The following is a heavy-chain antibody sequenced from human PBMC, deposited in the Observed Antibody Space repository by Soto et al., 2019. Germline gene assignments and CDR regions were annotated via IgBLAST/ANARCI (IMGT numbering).Heavy chain of an antibody. CDR2: ISGSGGST. CDR3: AKCHYYDFWSGYSPQPNYYYGMDV. V-gene: IGHV3-23*01. Sequence: GGSLRLSCAASGFTFSSYAMSWVRQAPGKGLEWVSAISGSGGSTYYADSGKGRFTISRDNSKNTLYLQMNSLRAEDTAVYYCAKCHYYDFWSGYSPQPNYYYGMDVWGQGTTVTVSS. CDR1: GFTFSSYA. J-gene: IGHJ6*02. D-gene: IGHD3-3*01.